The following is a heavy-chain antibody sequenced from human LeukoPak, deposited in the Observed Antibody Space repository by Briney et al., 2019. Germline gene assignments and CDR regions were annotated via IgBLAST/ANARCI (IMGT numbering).Heavy chain of an antibody. Sequence: GGSLRLSCAASGFTFSSYAMSWVRQAPGKGLEWVSAISGSGGSTYYADSVKGRFTISRDNSKNTLYLQMNSLRAEDTAVYYCAKLKSMVATSMYYFDYWGQGILVTVSS. CDR1: GFTFSSYA. CDR3: AKLKSMVATSMYYFDY. D-gene: IGHD5-12*01. J-gene: IGHJ4*02. V-gene: IGHV3-23*01. CDR2: ISGSGGST.